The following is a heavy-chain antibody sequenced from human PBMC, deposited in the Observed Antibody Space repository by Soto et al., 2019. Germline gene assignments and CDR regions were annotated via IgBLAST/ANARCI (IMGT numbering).Heavy chain of an antibody. CDR3: VRIPAATKIDY. Sequence: SLTMSFTCAVYGGSFSGYCWSWIRQPPGKRLERIGEINYSGSSKYNPSLKSRVSISVVTSKNQFSLKLRCVTTAATAVYYCVRIPAATKIDYWFQGALVAVSS. J-gene: IGHJ4*02. CDR1: GGSFSGYC. V-gene: IGHV4-34*01. CDR2: INYSGSS. D-gene: IGHD2-2*01.